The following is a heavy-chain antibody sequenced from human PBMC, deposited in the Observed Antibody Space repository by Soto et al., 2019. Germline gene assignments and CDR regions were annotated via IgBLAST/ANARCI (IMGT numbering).Heavy chain of an antibody. D-gene: IGHD1-26*01. J-gene: IGHJ5*02. CDR2: VRSKAYGGTT. V-gene: IGHV3-49*03. CDR3: ARYTYTYRYTYYGTDP. Sequence: CRLRQAPGKGLEWVGVVRSKAYGGTTDYAASVKGRFDISRDDSKSIAYLQMNSVTTEDTSLYFCARYTYTYRYTYYGTDPWGQ.